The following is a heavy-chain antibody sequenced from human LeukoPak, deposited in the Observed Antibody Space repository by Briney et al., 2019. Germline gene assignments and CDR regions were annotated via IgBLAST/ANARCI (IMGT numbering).Heavy chain of an antibody. CDR1: GFTFSYYS. J-gene: IGHJ4*02. Sequence: GGSLRLSCAASGFTFSYYSMNWVRQAPGKGLEWVSSISSSSSSIYYADSLKGRFTISRDNAKNSLYLQMNSLRAEDTAVYYCAKDSLRERIVGSTTRGVNDYWGQGTLVTVSS. V-gene: IGHV3-21*01. CDR3: AKDSLRERIVGSTTRGVNDY. CDR2: ISSSSSSI. D-gene: IGHD1-26*01.